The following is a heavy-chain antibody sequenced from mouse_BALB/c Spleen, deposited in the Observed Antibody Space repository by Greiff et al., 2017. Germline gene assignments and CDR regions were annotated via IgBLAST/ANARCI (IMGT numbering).Heavy chain of an antibody. J-gene: IGHJ4*01. V-gene: IGHV1S81*02. D-gene: IGHD2-1*01. CDR3: TREGIYYGNSEAMDY. CDR2: INPSNGGT. CDR1: GYTFTSYY. Sequence: VQLQQSGAELVKPGASVKLYCKASGYTFTSYYMYWVKQRPGQGLEWIGEINPSNGGTNFNEKFKSKATLTVDKSSSTAYMQLSSLTSEDSAVYYCTREGIYYGNSEAMDYWGQGTSVTVSS.